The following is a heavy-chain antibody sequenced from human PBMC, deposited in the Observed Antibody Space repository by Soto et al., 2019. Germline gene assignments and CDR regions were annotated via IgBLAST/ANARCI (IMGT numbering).Heavy chain of an antibody. V-gene: IGHV1-18*01. CDR3: ARENSDFDY. CDR2: ISAYNANA. J-gene: IGHJ4*02. CDR1: GYTFRNFG. Sequence: QIQLLQSGAAVKKPGASVKVTCKASGYTFRNFGISWVRQAPGQGLEWMGWISAYNANANYAQKFQGRLTMTADTSTSTAYMELMSLRSDDTAVYSCARENSDFDYWGKGTLVTVSS. D-gene: IGHD6-13*01.